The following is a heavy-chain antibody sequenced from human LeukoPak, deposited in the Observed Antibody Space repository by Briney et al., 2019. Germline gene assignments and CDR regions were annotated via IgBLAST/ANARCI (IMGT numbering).Heavy chain of an antibody. V-gene: IGHV4-34*01. CDR3: ARGSGPPEDYDSSGYYGR. J-gene: IGHJ4*02. Sequence: SETLSLTCAVHGGSFSGYYWSWIPQPPGKGPEWSWEINHSGSTNYSPSLKSRVAISVETSKNQFSLKLSSVTAADTAVYYCARGSGPPEDYDSSGYYGRWGQGTLVTVSS. CDR1: GGSFSGYY. D-gene: IGHD3-22*01. CDR2: INHSGST.